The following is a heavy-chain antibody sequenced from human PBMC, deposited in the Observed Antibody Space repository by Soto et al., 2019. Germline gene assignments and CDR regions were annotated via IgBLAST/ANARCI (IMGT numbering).Heavy chain of an antibody. CDR2: IYTGDTT. Sequence: QLVESGGGLVQPGGSLRLSCSASGFTVTTNYMSWVRQAPGRGLEWVSLIYTGDTTSYEDAVRGRFTIFRDGFRNTLNPQMNSLRDEDMAVYYCVGDGPDWSCDGCFGIPMDLWGKGTTVTVSS. V-gene: IGHV3-66*01. CDR3: VGDGPDWSCDGCFGIPMDL. J-gene: IGHJ6*03. CDR1: GFTVTTNY. D-gene: IGHD3-3*01.